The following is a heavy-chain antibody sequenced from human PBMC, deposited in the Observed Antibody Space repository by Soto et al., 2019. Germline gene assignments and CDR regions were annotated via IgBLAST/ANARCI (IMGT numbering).Heavy chain of an antibody. D-gene: IGHD3-3*01. V-gene: IGHV4-34*01. Sequence: PSETLSLTCAVYGGSFSGYYWSWIRQPPGKGLEWIGEINHSGSTNYNPSLKSRVTISVDTSKNQFSLKLSSVTAADTAVYYCARPFKNFWSGSKPYYFDYWGQGTLVTVSS. CDR2: INHSGST. J-gene: IGHJ4*02. CDR3: ARPFKNFWSGSKPYYFDY. CDR1: GGSFSGYY.